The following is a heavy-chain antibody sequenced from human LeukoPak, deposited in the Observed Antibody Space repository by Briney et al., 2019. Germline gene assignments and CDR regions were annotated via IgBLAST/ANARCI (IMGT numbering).Heavy chain of an antibody. CDR3: ARRKYFDY. CDR2: INHSGST. CDR1: GGSFSGYY. Sequence: PSETLSLTCAVYGGSFSGYYWSWIRQPPGKGLEWIGEINHSGSTNYNPSLKSRVTISVDKSKNQFSLKLSSVTAADTAVYYCARRKYFDYWGQGTLVTVSS. J-gene: IGHJ4*02. V-gene: IGHV4-34*01.